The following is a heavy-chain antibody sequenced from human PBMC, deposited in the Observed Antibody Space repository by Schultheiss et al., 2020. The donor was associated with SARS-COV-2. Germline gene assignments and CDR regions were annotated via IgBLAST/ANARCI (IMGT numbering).Heavy chain of an antibody. CDR2: ISTRSTYI. CDR1: GFTFDTYA. V-gene: IGHV3-21*01. D-gene: IGHD3-3*01. Sequence: GESLKISCAVSGFTFDTYAMNWVRQAPGRGLEWVSSISTRSTYIHYADSVKGRFTISRDSANNSLHLQMNSLTAEDTAVYYCARELHYDFWSGLGGYYYGMDVWGQGTTVTVSS. J-gene: IGHJ6*02. CDR3: ARELHYDFWSGLGGYYYGMDV.